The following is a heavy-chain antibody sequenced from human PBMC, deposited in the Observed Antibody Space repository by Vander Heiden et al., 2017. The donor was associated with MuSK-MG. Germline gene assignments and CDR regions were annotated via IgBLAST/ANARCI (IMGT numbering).Heavy chain of an antibody. D-gene: IGHD2-2*01. J-gene: IGHJ4*02. CDR3: ARVPYCSSTSCYLGSPDY. CDR2: ISAYNGNT. Sequence: QVQLVQSGAEVKKPGASVKVSCQASGYTFTSYGISWVRQAPGQGLEWMGWISAYNGNTNYAQKLQDRVTMTTDTSTSTAYMELRSLRSDDTAVYYCARVPYCSSTSCYLGSPDYWGQGTLVTVSS. CDR1: GYTFTSYG. V-gene: IGHV1-18*01.